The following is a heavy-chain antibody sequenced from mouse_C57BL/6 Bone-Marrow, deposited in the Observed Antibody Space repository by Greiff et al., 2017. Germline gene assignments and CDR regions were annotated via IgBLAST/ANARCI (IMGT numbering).Heavy chain of an antibody. Sequence: QVQLQQPGAELVKPGASVKMSCKASGYTFTSYWITWVKQRPGQGLEWIGDIYPGSGSTNYNEKFKSKATLTVDTSSSTAYMQLSSLTSEDSSVYYCGLRYYYYVLYYFDYWGQGTTLTVSS. CDR3: GLRYYYYVLYYFDY. V-gene: IGHV1-55*01. CDR1: GYTFTSYW. D-gene: IGHD2-4*01. J-gene: IGHJ2*01. CDR2: IYPGSGST.